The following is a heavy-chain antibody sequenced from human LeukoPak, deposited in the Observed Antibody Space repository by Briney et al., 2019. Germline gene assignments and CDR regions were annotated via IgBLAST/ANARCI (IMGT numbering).Heavy chain of an antibody. J-gene: IGHJ4*02. CDR2: ISWNSGGI. CDR1: GFTFDDYA. V-gene: IGHV3-9*01. D-gene: IGHD6-19*01. CDR3: AKGKKMTVAGLFDY. Sequence: GRSLRLSCAASGFTFDDYAMHWVRQAPGKGLEWVSGISWNSGGIGYADSVKGRFTISRDNAKNSLYLQMNSLRADDTALYYCAKGKKMTVAGLFDYWGQGTLVTVSS.